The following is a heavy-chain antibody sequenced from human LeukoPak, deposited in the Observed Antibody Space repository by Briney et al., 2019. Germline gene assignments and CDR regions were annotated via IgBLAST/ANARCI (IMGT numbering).Heavy chain of an antibody. CDR2: INPNTDCT. CDR3: ARGGSTDSIYSCGGNCYFLDY. V-gene: IGHV1-2*02. CDR1: GYTFTGNH. D-gene: IGHD2-21*02. Sequence: GASVKVSCKASGYTFTGNHMHWVRHAPGQGLESIGCINPNTDCTNYAQKFHGRVIMTRDTSISTAYMEVSRLGSDDTAVYYCARGGSTDSIYSCGGNCYFLDYWGEGTLVTVSS. J-gene: IGHJ4*02.